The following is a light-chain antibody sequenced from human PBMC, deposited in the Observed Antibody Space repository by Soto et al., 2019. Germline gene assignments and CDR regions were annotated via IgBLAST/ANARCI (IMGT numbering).Light chain of an antibody. CDR3: PQYGSSPS. Sequence: EIVLTQSPGTLSLSPGERASLSCRASQTIGSTYLACYQQKPGQAPRLLIYGASSRATGNPDRFSGSGSGTDFTLTITRLEPEDSAMYYGPQYGSSPSFGGGTKVEIK. CDR1: QTIGSTY. CDR2: GAS. V-gene: IGKV3-20*01. J-gene: IGKJ4*01.